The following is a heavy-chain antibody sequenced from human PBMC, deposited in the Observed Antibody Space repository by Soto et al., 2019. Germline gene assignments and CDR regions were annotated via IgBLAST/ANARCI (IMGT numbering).Heavy chain of an antibody. D-gene: IGHD2-2*01. J-gene: IGHJ2*01. Sequence: QMQLVQSGAEVKKPGASVKVSCKASGYTLTSYDINWGRQATGQGLEWMGWMNPNSGNTGYAQKFQGRVTMTRNTSISTAYMELSSLRSEDTAVYYCCSCRDYWYFDLWGRGTLVTVSS. CDR1: GYTLTSYD. CDR3: CSCRDYWYFDL. V-gene: IGHV1-8*01. CDR2: MNPNSGNT.